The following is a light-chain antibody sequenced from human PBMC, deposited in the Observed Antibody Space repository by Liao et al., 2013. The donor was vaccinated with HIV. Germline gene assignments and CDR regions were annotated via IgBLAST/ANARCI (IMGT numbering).Light chain of an antibody. CDR3: QAWDSSTALYV. CDR1: NIGTKS. V-gene: IGLV3-21*01. CDR2: FDD. J-gene: IGLJ1*01. Sequence: SCAVTQPPSVSVAPGQTASITCGRNNIGTKSVHWYQQKRGQAPVLVIYFDDDRPSGIPERFSGSNSGNTATLTISGTQAMDEADYYCQAWDSSTALYVFGTGTKVTVL.